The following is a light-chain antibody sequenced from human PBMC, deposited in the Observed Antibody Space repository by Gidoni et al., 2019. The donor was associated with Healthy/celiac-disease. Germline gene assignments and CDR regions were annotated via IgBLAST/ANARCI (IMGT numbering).Light chain of an antibody. CDR2: ASS. CDR3: QQANSFPIT. J-gene: IGKJ5*01. Sequence: DIQMTQSPSSVSASVGDRVTINCRASQSISSWLAWYQQKPGKAPKLLIYASSRLQSGVPSRFSGSGSGTDFTLTISSLQLEDFATFYFQQANSFPITFGQGTRLEIK. V-gene: IGKV1-12*01. CDR1: QSISSW.